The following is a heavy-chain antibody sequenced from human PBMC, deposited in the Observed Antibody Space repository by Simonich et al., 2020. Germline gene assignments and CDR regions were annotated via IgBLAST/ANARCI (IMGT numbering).Heavy chain of an antibody. D-gene: IGHD1-1*01. V-gene: IGHV1-2*02. CDR1: GYTFTGYY. CDR3: ASSKRGYNWNDFDY. Sequence: QVQLVQSGAEVKKPGASVKVSCKASGYTFTGYYMHGVRQAPGQGLEWMGWINPNRGGTNYAKKCQGRVTMTRDTSISTAYMELSRLRSDDTAVYYCASSKRGYNWNDFDYWGQGTLVTVSS. J-gene: IGHJ4*02. CDR2: INPNRGGT.